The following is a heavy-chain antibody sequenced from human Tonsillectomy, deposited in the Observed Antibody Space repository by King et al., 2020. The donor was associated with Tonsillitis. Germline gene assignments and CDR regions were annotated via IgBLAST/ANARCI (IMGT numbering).Heavy chain of an antibody. V-gene: IGHV4-31*03. CDR1: GGSINTIDNY. CDR3: ARLDQPLGICDY. D-gene: IGHD1/OR15-1a*01. Sequence: QVQLQESGPGLVKPSQTLSLTCTVSGGSINTIDNYWIWIRKHPGKGLEWIGYISYSGSPYYNPSLKSRLTISVDMSKNQFSLHLSSLTAADTAVYYCARLDQPLGICDYWGQGILVTVSS. J-gene: IGHJ4*02. CDR2: ISYSGSP.